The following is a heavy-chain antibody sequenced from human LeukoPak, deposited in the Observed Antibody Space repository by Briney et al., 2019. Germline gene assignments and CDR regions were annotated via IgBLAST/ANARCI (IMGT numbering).Heavy chain of an antibody. J-gene: IGHJ4*02. D-gene: IGHD3-22*01. CDR3: ARDPDYYDSSGYYFDY. CDR2: VIPIFGTA. CDR1: GYTFTGYY. V-gene: IGHV1-69*13. Sequence: GASVKVSCTASGYTFTGYYIHWVRQAPGQGLEWMGGVIPIFGTANYAQKFQGRVTITADESTSTAYMELSSLRSEDTAVYYCARDPDYYDSSGYYFDYWGQGTLVTVSS.